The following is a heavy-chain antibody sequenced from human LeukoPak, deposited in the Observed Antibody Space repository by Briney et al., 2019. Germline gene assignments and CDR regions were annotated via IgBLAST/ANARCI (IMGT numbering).Heavy chain of an antibody. CDR1: GFTFSSYE. CDR3: ARVATMVRVPLDALDI. J-gene: IGHJ3*02. Sequence: GGSLRLSCAASGFTFSSYEMNWVRQAPGKGLEWVSYISRSGSIIYYADSVKGRFATSRDNAKNSLYLQMNSLRVEDTAVYYCARVATMVRVPLDALDIWGQGTMVSVSS. D-gene: IGHD3-10*01. V-gene: IGHV3-48*03. CDR2: ISRSGSII.